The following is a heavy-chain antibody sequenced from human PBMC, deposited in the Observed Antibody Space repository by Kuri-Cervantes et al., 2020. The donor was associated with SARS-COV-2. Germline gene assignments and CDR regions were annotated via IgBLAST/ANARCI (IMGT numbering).Heavy chain of an antibody. V-gene: IGHV1-18*01. J-gene: IGHJ4*02. CDR2: TSAHNGKT. CDR3: ARAGIAVALAEFDY. Sequence: SVKVSCKASGYTFTTYGISWVRQAPGQGLEWMGWTSAHNGKTNYAQKLQGRITVTTDTSTSTAYMELRSLRSDDTAVYYCARAGIAVALAEFDYWGQGTLVTVSS. CDR1: GYTFTTYG. D-gene: IGHD6-19*01.